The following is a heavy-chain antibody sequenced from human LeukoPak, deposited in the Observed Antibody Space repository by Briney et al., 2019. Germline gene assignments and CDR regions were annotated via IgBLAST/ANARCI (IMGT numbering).Heavy chain of an antibody. V-gene: IGHV1-69*13. CDR2: IIPIFGTA. CDR3: ARGVGDYYDSSGYYFYDAFDI. CDR1: GGTFSSYA. Sequence: SVKVSCKASGGTFSSYAISWVRQAPGQGLEWMGGIIPIFGTANYAQKFQGRVTITADESTSTAYVELSSLRSEDTAVYYCARGVGDYYDSSGYYFYDAFDIWGQGTMVTVSS. J-gene: IGHJ3*02. D-gene: IGHD3-22*01.